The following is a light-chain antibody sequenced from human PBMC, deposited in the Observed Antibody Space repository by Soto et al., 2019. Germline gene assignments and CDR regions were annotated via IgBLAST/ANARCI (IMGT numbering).Light chain of an antibody. V-gene: IGKV1-5*03. CDR2: KAS. Sequence: DIQMTQSPSTLSASVGDRGTITCRASQSISSWLAWYQQNPGKAPKLLIYKASSLETGVPSRFSGSGSGTEFTLTISSLQPDDFAAYYCQQYGDYTTFGRATKVEIK. J-gene: IGKJ4*02. CDR1: QSISSW. CDR3: QQYGDYTT.